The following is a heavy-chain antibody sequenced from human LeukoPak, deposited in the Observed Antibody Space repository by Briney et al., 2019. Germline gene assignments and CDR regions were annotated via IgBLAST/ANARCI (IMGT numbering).Heavy chain of an antibody. CDR3: GSLVGTDFDY. J-gene: IGHJ4*02. CDR2: INPSSGGT. D-gene: IGHD1-26*01. V-gene: IGHV1-2*02. CDR1: GYTFIGYY. Sequence: ASVKVSCKASGYTFIGYYMHWVRQVPGHGLEWMGWINPSSGGTNYEQKFQGRVTMTRATSISTAYMELNRRRSDEPAGYYCGSLVGTDFDYWGQGTLVTGSS.